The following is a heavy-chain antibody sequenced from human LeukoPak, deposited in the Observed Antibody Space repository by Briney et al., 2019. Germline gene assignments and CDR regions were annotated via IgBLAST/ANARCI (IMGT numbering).Heavy chain of an antibody. Sequence: GGSLRLSCAASGFTFSSYGMHWVRQAPGKGLEWVAFIRYDGSNKYYADSVKGRFTISRDSSKNTLYLQMNSLRAEDTAVYYCAKHYDSSGYHAEYFQHWGQGTLVTVSS. V-gene: IGHV3-30*02. D-gene: IGHD3-22*01. J-gene: IGHJ1*01. CDR3: AKHYDSSGYHAEYFQH. CDR2: IRYDGSNK. CDR1: GFTFSSYG.